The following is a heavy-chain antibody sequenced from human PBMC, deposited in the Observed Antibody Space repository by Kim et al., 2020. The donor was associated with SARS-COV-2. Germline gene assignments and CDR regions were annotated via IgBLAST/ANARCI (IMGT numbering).Heavy chain of an antibody. CDR2: ISSSSSYI. CDR3: ARKGGDYDDAFDI. CDR1: GFTFSSYS. J-gene: IGHJ3*02. V-gene: IGHV3-21*01. Sequence: GGSLRLSCAASGFTFSSYSMNWVRQAPGKGLEWVSSISSSSSYIYYADSVKGRFTISRDNAKNSLYLQMNSLRAEDTAVYYCARKGGDYDDAFDIWGQGTMVTVSS. D-gene: IGHD4-17*01.